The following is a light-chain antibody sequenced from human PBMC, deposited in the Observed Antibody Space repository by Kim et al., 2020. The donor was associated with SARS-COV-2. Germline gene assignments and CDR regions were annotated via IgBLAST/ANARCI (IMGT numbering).Light chain of an antibody. V-gene: IGLV3-19*01. CDR3: NSRDRNDHVV. CDR2: GKN. J-gene: IGLJ2*01. CDR1: SLRSYY. Sequence: SSELTQDPAVSVALGQTVRITCQGDSLRSYYATWYQQKPGQAPILVIYGKNNRPSGLPDRFSGSSSGNTASLTITGTQAGDEADYYCNSRDRNDHVVFG.